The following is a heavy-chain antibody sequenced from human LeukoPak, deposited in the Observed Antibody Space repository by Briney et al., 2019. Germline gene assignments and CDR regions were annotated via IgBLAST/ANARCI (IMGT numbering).Heavy chain of an antibody. CDR2: IYPDDSDT. V-gene: IGHV5-51*01. Sequence: GESLKISCKGSGYSFTSYWIGWVRHMPGKGLEWVGIIYPDDSDTRYSPSFQDQVIISADKSISTAYLQWSSLKASDTAMYYCARHYPGGDYFIDYWGQGTLVTVSS. CDR1: GYSFTSYW. J-gene: IGHJ4*02. D-gene: IGHD4-17*01. CDR3: ARHYPGGDYFIDY.